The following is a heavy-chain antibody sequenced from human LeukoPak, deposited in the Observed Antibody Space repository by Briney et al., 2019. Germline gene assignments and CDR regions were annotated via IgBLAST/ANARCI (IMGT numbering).Heavy chain of an antibody. D-gene: IGHD1-26*01. CDR2: MYYSGSP. J-gene: IGHJ4*02. CDR3: ARDGYSAIDY. CDR1: GASITSYY. Sequence: SENLSLTCTVSGASITSYYWSWIRQPPGKGLEWVAYMYYSGSPNYNPSLKSRVTISVDTSKKQFSLKLTSVTAADTAVYYCARDGYSAIDYWGQGTLVTVSS. V-gene: IGHV4-59*01.